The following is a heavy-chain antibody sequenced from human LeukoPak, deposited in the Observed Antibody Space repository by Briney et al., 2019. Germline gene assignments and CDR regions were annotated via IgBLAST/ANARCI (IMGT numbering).Heavy chain of an antibody. V-gene: IGHV1-69*05. Sequence: SVKVSCKASGGTFSSYAISWVRQAPGQGLEWMGGIIPIFGTANYAQKFQGRVTITTDESTSTAYMELSSLRSEDTAVYYCARGPTRITMVRGAPDYYFDYWGQGTLVTVSS. D-gene: IGHD3-10*01. CDR2: IIPIFGTA. CDR3: ARGPTRITMVRGAPDYYFDY. CDR1: GGTFSSYA. J-gene: IGHJ4*02.